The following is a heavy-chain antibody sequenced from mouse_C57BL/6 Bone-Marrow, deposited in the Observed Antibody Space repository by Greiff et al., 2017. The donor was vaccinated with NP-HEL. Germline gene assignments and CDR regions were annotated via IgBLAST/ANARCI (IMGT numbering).Heavy chain of an antibody. CDR3: ARRGYDGRSSVLPMDY. D-gene: IGHD1-1*01. Sequence: VQLQQSGAELARPGASVKLSCKASGYTFTSYGISWVKQRTGQGLEWIGEIYPRSGNTYYNEKVKGKATLTADKYSCTAYMKLRSLTSKDSAVYFCARRGYDGRSSVLPMDYGGQGTSVTVSA. CDR2: IYPRSGNT. CDR1: GYTFTSYG. J-gene: IGHJ4*01. V-gene: IGHV1-81*01.